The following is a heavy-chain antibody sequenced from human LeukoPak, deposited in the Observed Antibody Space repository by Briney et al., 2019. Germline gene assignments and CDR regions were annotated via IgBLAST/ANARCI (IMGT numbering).Heavy chain of an antibody. Sequence: SETLSLTCTVSGDSISSSSYYWGWIRQPPGKGLEWIGSIYYSGSTYYNPSLKSRVTISVDTSKNQFSLKLSSVTAADTAVYYCASEIAAAGTFDYWGQGTLVTVSS. CDR3: ASEIAAAGTFDY. D-gene: IGHD6-13*01. J-gene: IGHJ4*02. V-gene: IGHV4-39*01. CDR1: GDSISSSSYY. CDR2: IYYSGST.